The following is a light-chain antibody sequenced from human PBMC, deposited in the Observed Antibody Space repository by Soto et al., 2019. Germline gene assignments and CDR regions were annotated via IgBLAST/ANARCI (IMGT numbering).Light chain of an antibody. CDR3: SSYTSSSTLWV. CDR2: DVS. J-gene: IGLJ3*02. V-gene: IGLV2-14*01. Sequence: QSALAQPASVSGSPGQSITISCTGISSDVGGYNYVSWYQQHPGKAPKLMIYDVSNRPSGVSNRFSGSKFGNMASLTISGLQAEDEADYYCSSYTSSSTLWVFGRGTKLTVL. CDR1: SSDVGGYNY.